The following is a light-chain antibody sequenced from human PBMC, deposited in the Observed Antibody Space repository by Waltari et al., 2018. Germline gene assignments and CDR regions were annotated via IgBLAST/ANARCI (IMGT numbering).Light chain of an antibody. CDR3: QTWDSVPHVV. CDR2: QET. Sequence: SYELTQPPSVSVSPGQTASITCSGDKLGDKYACWYQQKPGQSPVLVVYQETKRPSGTPERCSGSKSGNTATLTISGTQTMDEADYYCQTWDSVPHVVFGGGTKLTV. CDR1: KLGDKY. J-gene: IGLJ2*01. V-gene: IGLV3-1*01.